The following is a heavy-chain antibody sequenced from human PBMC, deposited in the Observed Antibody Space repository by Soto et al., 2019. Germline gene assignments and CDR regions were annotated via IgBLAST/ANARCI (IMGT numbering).Heavy chain of an antibody. CDR3: ARGHSTDCSNGVCSFFYNHEMDV. Sequence: ASVKVSCKASGYSFTDYHLHWVRQAPGQGLEWLGRINPKSGGTSTAQKFQGWVTMTRDRSISTVYMELTRLRSDDTAVYFCARGHSTDCSNGVCSFFYNHEMDVWG. D-gene: IGHD2-8*01. V-gene: IGHV1-2*04. CDR1: GYSFTDYH. CDR2: INPKSGGT. J-gene: IGHJ6*02.